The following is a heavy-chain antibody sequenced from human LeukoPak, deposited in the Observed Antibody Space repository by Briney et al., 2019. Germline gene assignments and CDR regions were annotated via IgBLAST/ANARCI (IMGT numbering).Heavy chain of an antibody. CDR2: INHSGST. CDR1: GGSFSGYC. CDR3: ASVGLRELSC. V-gene: IGHV4-34*01. J-gene: IGHJ4*02. D-gene: IGHD3-16*02. Sequence: PSETLSLTCAVYGGSFSGYCWSWIRQPPGKGLEWIGEINHSGSTNYNPSLKSRVTISVDTSKNQFSLKLSSVTAADTAVYYCASVGLRELSCWGQGTLVTVPS.